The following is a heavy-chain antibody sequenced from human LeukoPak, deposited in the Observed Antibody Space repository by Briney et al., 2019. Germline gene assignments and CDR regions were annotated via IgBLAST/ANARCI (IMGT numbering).Heavy chain of an antibody. D-gene: IGHD5-18*01. J-gene: IGHJ4*02. V-gene: IGHV3-48*01. CDR2: ISSTSNTI. CDR1: GFTFSIYS. Sequence: GGSLRLSCAASGFTFSIYSTNWVRQAPGKGLEWVSYISSTSNTIYYADSVKGRFTISRDNAKNSLCLQMNSLRAEDTAVYYCARDSYSYGPFDYWGQGTLVTVSS. CDR3: ARDSYSYGPFDY.